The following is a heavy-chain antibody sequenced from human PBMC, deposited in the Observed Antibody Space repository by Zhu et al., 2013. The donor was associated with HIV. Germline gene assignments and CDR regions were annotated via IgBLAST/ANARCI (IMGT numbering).Heavy chain of an antibody. V-gene: IGHV4-31*03. CDR1: GGSISSGGYY. Sequence: QVQLQESGPGLVKPSQTLSLTCTVSGGSISSGGYYWSWIRQYPGMGLEWIGYIYYRGNTFYNPSLRSRVTISVDTSKNQFSLKLNSVTAADTAVYYCARDFDGVVDWGQGTLVTVSS. D-gene: IGHD4-17*01. J-gene: IGHJ4*02. CDR2: IYYRGNT. CDR3: ARDFDGVVD.